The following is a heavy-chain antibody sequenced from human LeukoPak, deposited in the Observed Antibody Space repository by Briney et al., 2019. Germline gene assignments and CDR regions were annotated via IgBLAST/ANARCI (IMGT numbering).Heavy chain of an antibody. J-gene: IGHJ2*01. CDR2: ISFSGGST. CDR3: AKVTMAAYWYIDL. V-gene: IGHV3-23*01. D-gene: IGHD2-8*01. Sequence: LSGGSLRLSCAASGFTFSSHALSWVRQAPGKGLEWVSGISFSGGSTYYADSVKGRFTISRDNSQNTLYLQMNSLRAEDTAEYYCAKVTMAAYWYIDLWGRGTLVTVSS. CDR1: GFTFSSHA.